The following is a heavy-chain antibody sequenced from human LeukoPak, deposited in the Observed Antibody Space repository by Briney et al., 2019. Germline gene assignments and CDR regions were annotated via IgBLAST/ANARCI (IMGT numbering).Heavy chain of an antibody. CDR3: ARGPFSSSWSEFDY. Sequence: GESLTLSCAASGFSFSDYSLNWVRQAPGKGLEWVSCISGDSRYIYYADSLKGRSTISRDNAQNSLYLHMNNLRAEDTAVYYCARGPFSSSWSEFDYWGQGTLVTVSS. V-gene: IGHV3-21*06. CDR2: ISGDSRYI. J-gene: IGHJ4*02. D-gene: IGHD6-13*01. CDR1: GFSFSDYS.